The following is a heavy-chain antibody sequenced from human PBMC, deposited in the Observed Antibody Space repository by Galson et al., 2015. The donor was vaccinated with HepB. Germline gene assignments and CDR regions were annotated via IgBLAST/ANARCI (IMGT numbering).Heavy chain of an antibody. V-gene: IGHV5-51*01. CDR3: ARLLPGITGTTSYFDY. D-gene: IGHD1-7*01. CDR1: GYSFTSYW. CDR2: IYPGDSDT. J-gene: IGHJ4*02. Sequence: QSGAEVKKPGESLKISCKGSGYSFTSYWIGWVRQMPGKGLEWMGIIYPGDSDTRYSPSFQGQVTISADKSISTAYLQWSSLKASDTATYYCARLLPGITGTTSYFDYWGQGTLVTVSS.